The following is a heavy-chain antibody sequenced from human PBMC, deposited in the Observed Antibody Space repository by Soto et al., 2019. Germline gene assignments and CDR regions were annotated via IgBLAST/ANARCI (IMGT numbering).Heavy chain of an antibody. Sequence: EVQLVESGGGLVQPGGSLRLSCAASGFPFNNYWMTWVRQAPGKGLEWVANTKTDGSESDYADSVKGRFTISRDNAKNFVYLERESLRVEDTAVYYCARAGGGGWYCSDSWGQGTLVTVSS. CDR2: TKTDGSES. V-gene: IGHV3-7*01. CDR1: GFPFNNYW. CDR3: ARAGGGGWYCSDS. J-gene: IGHJ5*01. D-gene: IGHD6-19*01.